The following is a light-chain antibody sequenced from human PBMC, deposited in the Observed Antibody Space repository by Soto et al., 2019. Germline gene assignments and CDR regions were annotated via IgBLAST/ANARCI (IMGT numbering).Light chain of an antibody. Sequence: QSVLTQPASVSGSPGQSITISCTGTSSDVGAYNYVSWYQQHPNKAPKLMIYEVSNRPSGVSNRFSGSKSGNTASLTISGLQADDEADYYCSSFTSSRTFVFGTGTKVTVL. J-gene: IGLJ1*01. CDR1: SSDVGAYNY. V-gene: IGLV2-14*01. CDR2: EVS. CDR3: SSFTSSRTFV.